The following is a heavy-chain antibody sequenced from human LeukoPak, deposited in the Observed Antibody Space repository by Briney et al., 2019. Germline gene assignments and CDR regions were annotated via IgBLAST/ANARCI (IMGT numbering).Heavy chain of an antibody. Sequence: GGSLRLSCAASGFTFSDYYMSWVRQAPGKGLEWVSYISSTSTHTNYADSVKGRFTISRDNAKNSLYLQMNSLRAEDTAVYYCAKEFCSGGSCNLDYWGQGTLVTVSS. J-gene: IGHJ4*02. D-gene: IGHD2-15*01. V-gene: IGHV3-11*05. CDR3: AKEFCSGGSCNLDY. CDR2: ISSTSTHT. CDR1: GFTFSDYY.